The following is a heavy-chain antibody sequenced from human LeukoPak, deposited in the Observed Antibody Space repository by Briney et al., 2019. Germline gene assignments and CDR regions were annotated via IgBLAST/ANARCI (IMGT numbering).Heavy chain of an antibody. V-gene: IGHV4-39*07. CDR2: IYYSGST. CDR1: GGSISSSSYY. D-gene: IGHD4-17*01. Sequence: SETLSLTCTVSGGSISSSSYYWGWIRQPPGKGLEWIGSIYYSGSTYYNPSLKSRVTISVDTSKNQFSLKLSSVTAADTAVYYRARGFLEPTVTTGTRLAPNWFDPWGQGTLVTVSS. J-gene: IGHJ5*02. CDR3: ARGFLEPTVTTGTRLAPNWFDP.